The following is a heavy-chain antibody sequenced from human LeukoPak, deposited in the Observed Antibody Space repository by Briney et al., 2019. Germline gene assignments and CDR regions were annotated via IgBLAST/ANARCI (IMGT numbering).Heavy chain of an antibody. CDR3: ARGSLWFGEGVANMDV. V-gene: IGHV4-4*07. J-gene: IGHJ6*03. CDR2: IYTSGST. CDR1: GGSISSYY. Sequence: PSETLSLTCTVSGGSISSYYWSWIRQPAGKGLEWIGHIYTSGSTNYNPSLKSRVTISVDTSKNQFSLKLSSVTAADTAVYYCARGSLWFGEGVANMDVWGKGTTVTISS. D-gene: IGHD3-10*01.